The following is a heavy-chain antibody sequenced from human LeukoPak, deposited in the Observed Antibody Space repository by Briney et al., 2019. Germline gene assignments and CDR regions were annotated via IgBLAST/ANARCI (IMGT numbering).Heavy chain of an antibody. V-gene: IGHV3-23*01. Sequence: GGSLRLSCAASGFTFSSYAMTWVRQAPGKGLEWVSAVSGYGGRSYYADSVKGRFTISRDNSKNTLYLQMNSLRAEDTAVYYCAKAAVAGPFDYWGQGTLVTVSS. CDR2: VSGYGGRS. CDR3: AKAAVAGPFDY. CDR1: GFTFSSYA. J-gene: IGHJ4*02. D-gene: IGHD6-19*01.